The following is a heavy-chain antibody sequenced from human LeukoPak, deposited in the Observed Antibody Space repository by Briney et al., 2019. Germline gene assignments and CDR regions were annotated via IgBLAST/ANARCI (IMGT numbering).Heavy chain of an antibody. J-gene: IGHJ6*02. CDR1: GGSFSGYY. CDR3: ARGPSHRYCSGGSCYPPYYYYYGMDV. V-gene: IGHV4-34*01. Sequence: TSETLSLTCAVYGGSFSGYYWSWIRQPPGKGLEWIGEINHSGSTNYNPSLKSRVTISVDTSKNQFSLKLSSVTAADTAVYYCARGPSHRYCSGGSCYPPYYYYYGMDVWGQGTTVTVSS. D-gene: IGHD2-15*01. CDR2: INHSGST.